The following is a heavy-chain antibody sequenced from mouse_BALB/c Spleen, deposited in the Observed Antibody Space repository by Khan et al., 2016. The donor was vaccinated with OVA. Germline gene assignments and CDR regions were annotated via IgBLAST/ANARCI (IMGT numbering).Heavy chain of an antibody. CDR3: ARGGYAVFAY. CDR1: GYTFTDYV. Sequence: QVQLQQSGPELVKPGASVKMSCKASGYTFTDYVINWVKQRTGQGLEWLGDIFPGGGSSYYNEKFKGKANLTADKSSNTAYMQLSSLTLEDAAVYFWARGGYAVFAYWGQGTLVTVSA. D-gene: IGHD2-14*01. J-gene: IGHJ3*01. V-gene: IGHV1-77*01. CDR2: IFPGGGSS.